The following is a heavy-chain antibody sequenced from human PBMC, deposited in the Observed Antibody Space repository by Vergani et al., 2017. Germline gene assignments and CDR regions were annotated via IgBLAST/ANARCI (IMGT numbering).Heavy chain of an antibody. V-gene: IGHV1-69-2*01. J-gene: IGHJ6*02. Sequence: EVQLVQSGAEVKKPGATIKISCKVSGYTFTDHYMHWVKQAPGKGLEWMGLVDPEDGETIYAEKFKGRVTIAADTSTDTAHLELSSLRSEETAVYYCATPQTVTTGGMEVWGQGTTVTVSS. CDR3: ATPQTVTTGGMEV. CDR2: VDPEDGET. CDR1: GYTFTDHY. D-gene: IGHD4-17*01.